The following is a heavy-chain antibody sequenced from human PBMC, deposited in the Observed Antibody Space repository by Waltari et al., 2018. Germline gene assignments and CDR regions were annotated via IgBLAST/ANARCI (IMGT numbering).Heavy chain of an antibody. CDR2: IYYSGST. CDR3: ARKGVTDDAFDI. D-gene: IGHD2-21*02. V-gene: IGHV4-59*11. Sequence: QVQLQESGPGLVKPSETLSLTCTVSGGSISSHYWSWLRQPPGKGLEWIGYIYYSGSTNYNPALKSRVTISVDTSKNQFSLKLSSVTAADTAVYYCARKGVTDDAFDIWGQGTMVTVSS. J-gene: IGHJ3*02. CDR1: GGSISSHY.